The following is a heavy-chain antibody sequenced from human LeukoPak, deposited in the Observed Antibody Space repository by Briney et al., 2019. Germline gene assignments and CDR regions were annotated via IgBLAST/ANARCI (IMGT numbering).Heavy chain of an antibody. CDR3: ARDRSVGATDDAFDD. Sequence: GASVKVSCKTSGYTFTGSYMPSVRPSPGQRLEWMGWINPNSGGTDYAQGFQGRVTLTSDTSISTVYMQLSRLHFDDTAVYYCARDRSVGATDDAFDDWGPGTMVTVSS. CDR2: INPNSGGT. J-gene: IGHJ3*01. D-gene: IGHD1-26*01. CDR1: GYTFTGSY. V-gene: IGHV1-2*02.